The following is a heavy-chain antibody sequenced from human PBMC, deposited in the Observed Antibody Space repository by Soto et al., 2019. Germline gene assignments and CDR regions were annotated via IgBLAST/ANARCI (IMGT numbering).Heavy chain of an antibody. Sequence: PSETLSLTCTVSGGSINSYYWSWIRQPPGKGLEWIGYIYYSGSTNYNPSLKSRVTISVDTSKNQFSLKLSSVTAADTAVYYCARLWGIAAAGTLGYGMDVWGQGTTVTVSS. CDR1: GGSINSYY. V-gene: IGHV4-59*08. CDR3: ARLWGIAAAGTLGYGMDV. CDR2: IYYSGST. J-gene: IGHJ6*02. D-gene: IGHD6-13*01.